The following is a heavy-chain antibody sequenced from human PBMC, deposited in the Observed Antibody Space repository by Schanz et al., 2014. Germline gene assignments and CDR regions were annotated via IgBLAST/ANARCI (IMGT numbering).Heavy chain of an antibody. J-gene: IGHJ4*02. CDR2: VIPILGVT. CDR1: GGTFSRLT. V-gene: IGHV1-69*02. Sequence: QVQLVQSGADVKKPGSSVRVSCKASGGTFSRLTFSWVRQAPGQGLEWMGRVIPILGVTHYAQRFQGGVTITADKSSGTAYMELSILRSDDTAVDYCARGGYSSGWYDRDIAHFDSWGQGTLVTVSS. D-gene: IGHD6-19*01. CDR3: ARGGYSSGWYDRDIAHFDS.